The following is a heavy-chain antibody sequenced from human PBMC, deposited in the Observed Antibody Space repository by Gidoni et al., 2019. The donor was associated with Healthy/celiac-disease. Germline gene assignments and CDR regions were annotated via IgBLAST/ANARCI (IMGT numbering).Heavy chain of an antibody. CDR1: GYSFTSYW. D-gene: IGHD6-6*01. CDR3: ASTRLRGYSSSSHPFQH. CDR2: IYPGDSDT. Sequence: EVQLVQSGAEVNQPGESLKLPCTGSGYSFTSYWIGWVRQMPGKGLEWMGIIYPGDSDTRYSPSFQGQVTISADKSISTAYLQWSSLKASDTAMYYCASTRLRGYSSSSHPFQHWGQGTLVTVSS. V-gene: IGHV5-51*01. J-gene: IGHJ1*01.